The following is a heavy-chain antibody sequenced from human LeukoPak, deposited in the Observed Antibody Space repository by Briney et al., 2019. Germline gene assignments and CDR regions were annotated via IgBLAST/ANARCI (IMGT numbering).Heavy chain of an antibody. D-gene: IGHD6-13*01. Sequence: SVKVSCKASGGTFSSYAISWVRQAPGQGLGWMWGIIPIFGTANYAQKFQGRVTITTDESTSTAYMELSSLRSEDTAVYYCARGRIAAAGTIWFDPWGQGTLVTVSS. V-gene: IGHV1-69*05. CDR3: ARGRIAAAGTIWFDP. J-gene: IGHJ5*02. CDR2: IIPIFGTA. CDR1: GGTFSSYA.